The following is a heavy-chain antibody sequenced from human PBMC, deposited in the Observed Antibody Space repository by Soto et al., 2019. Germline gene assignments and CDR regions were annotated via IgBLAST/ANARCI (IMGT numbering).Heavy chain of an antibody. CDR3: AHHRSDSYGFDF. CDR2: IYWDDDK. D-gene: IGHD2-21*01. V-gene: IGHV2-5*02. CDR1: GFSLSTSGVG. Sequence: QITLKESGPTLVKPTQTLTLTCTFSGFSLSTSGVGVGWIRQPPGKALEWLALIYWDDDKRYSPSLKSRPSIPQDTSKHQLVPTMTNLDPVDTATYYCAHHRSDSYGFDFWGQGALVTLSS. J-gene: IGHJ4*02.